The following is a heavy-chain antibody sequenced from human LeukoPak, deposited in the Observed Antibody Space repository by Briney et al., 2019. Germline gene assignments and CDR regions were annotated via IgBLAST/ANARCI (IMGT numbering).Heavy chain of an antibody. J-gene: IGHJ6*02. CDR3: ARLGEYEILPGWESRVIV. CDR2: INHSGST. Sequence: SETESLPCAVYGGPFSGYYWSWIRQPPGKGLEWIGEINHSGSTNYNPSLKSRITIPVDTSKNQCSLKLSSVTAADTAVYYCARLGEYEILPGWESRVIVWGQRTTVTVSS. V-gene: IGHV4-34*01. CDR1: GGPFSGYY. D-gene: IGHD3-9*01.